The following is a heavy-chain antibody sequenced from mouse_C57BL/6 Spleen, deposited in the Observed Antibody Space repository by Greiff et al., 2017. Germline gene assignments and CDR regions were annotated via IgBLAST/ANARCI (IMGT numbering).Heavy chain of an antibody. CDR2: ISYDGSN. Sequence: EVKLQESGPGLVKPSQSLSLTCSVTGYSITSGYYWNWIRQFPGNKLEWMGYISYDGSNNYNPSLKNRISITRDTSKNQFFLKLNSVTTEDTATYYCAKGDYDGAYAMDYWGQGTSVTVSS. CDR3: AKGDYDGAYAMDY. CDR1: GYSITSGYY. J-gene: IGHJ4*01. V-gene: IGHV3-6*01. D-gene: IGHD2-4*01.